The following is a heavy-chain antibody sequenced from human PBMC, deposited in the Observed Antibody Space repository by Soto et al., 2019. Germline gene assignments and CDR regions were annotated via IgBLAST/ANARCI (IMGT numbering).Heavy chain of an antibody. CDR3: AKNGLDNSPSAIDS. CDR1: GYRFSSYW. D-gene: IGHD2-8*01. J-gene: IGHJ4*02. Sequence: GESLKISCQTSGYRFSSYWIVWVRQMPGKGLEWMGIIYPNDSRVKYNPSVQGQVTMSVDRSISTAYLQMNSLRAEDTALYYCAKNGLDNSPSAIDSWGPGTLVTVSS. V-gene: IGHV5-51*01. CDR2: IYPNDSRV.